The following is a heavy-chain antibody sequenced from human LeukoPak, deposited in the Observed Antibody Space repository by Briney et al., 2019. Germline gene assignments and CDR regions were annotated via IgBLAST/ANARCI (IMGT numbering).Heavy chain of an antibody. J-gene: IGHJ4*02. CDR3: ARDQGGWDPYYFDY. Sequence: SETLSLTCTVSGGSISSGGYYWSWIRQHPGKGLEWIGYIYYSGSTYYNPSLKSRVTISVDTSKNQFSLKLSSVTAADTAVYYCARDQGGWDPYYFDYWGQGTLVTVSS. CDR1: GGSISSGGYY. D-gene: IGHD6-19*01. V-gene: IGHV4-31*03. CDR2: IYYSGST.